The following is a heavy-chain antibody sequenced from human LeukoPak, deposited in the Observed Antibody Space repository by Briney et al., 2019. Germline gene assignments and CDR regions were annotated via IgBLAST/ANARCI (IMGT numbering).Heavy chain of an antibody. D-gene: IGHD2-15*01. CDR3: AGYCSGGSCYYSDY. V-gene: IGHV4-39*01. Sequence: PSETLSLTCTVSGGSISSSSYYWGWIRQPPGKGLEWIGSIYYSGSTYYNPSLKSRVTISVDTSKNQFSLKLSSVTAADTAVYYCAGYCSGGSCYYSDYWGQGTLVTVSS. CDR1: GGSISSSSYY. J-gene: IGHJ4*02. CDR2: IYYSGST.